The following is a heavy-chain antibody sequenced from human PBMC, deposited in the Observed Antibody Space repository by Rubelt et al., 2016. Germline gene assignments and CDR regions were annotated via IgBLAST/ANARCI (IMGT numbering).Heavy chain of an antibody. Sequence: MGIINPSGGSTSYAQKFQGRVTMTRDTSTSTVYMELSSLRSEDTAVYYCARDGYSYGYSQPDYWGQGTLVTVSS. J-gene: IGHJ4*02. V-gene: IGHV1-46*01. CDR2: INPSGGST. CDR3: ARDGYSYGYSQPDY. D-gene: IGHD5-18*01.